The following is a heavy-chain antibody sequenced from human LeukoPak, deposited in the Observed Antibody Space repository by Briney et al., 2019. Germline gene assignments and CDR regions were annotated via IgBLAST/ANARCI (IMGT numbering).Heavy chain of an antibody. Sequence: SETLSLTCTVSGGSISSYYWNWIRQPPGKGLEWIGYIYYSGSTNYNPSLKSRVTISVDTSKNQFSLKLSSVTAADTAVYYCARDTLPQTYYYDGSGYYTTNWFDPWGQGTLVTVSS. CDR2: IYYSGST. CDR1: GGSISSYY. J-gene: IGHJ5*02. D-gene: IGHD3-22*01. CDR3: ARDTLPQTYYYDGSGYYTTNWFDP. V-gene: IGHV4-59*12.